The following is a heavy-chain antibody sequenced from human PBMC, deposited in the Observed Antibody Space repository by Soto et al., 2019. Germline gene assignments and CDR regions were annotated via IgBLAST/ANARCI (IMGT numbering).Heavy chain of an antibody. J-gene: IGHJ4*02. Sequence: QITLKESGPTLVKPTQTLTLTCAFSGFSLSTSGVGVGWIRQPPGTALEWLALLYWDGDIRYSPSLRSRLTLTKDTSKNQVVRTMTNMDPVDAATYYCAHGSGWLFDYWGQGTLVTVSS. V-gene: IGHV2-5*02. D-gene: IGHD6-19*01. CDR1: GFSLSTSGVG. CDR2: LYWDGDI. CDR3: AHGSGWLFDY.